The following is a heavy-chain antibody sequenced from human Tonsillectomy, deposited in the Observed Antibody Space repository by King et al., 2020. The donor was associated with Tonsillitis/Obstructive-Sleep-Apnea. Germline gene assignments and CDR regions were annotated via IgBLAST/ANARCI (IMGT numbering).Heavy chain of an antibody. CDR1: GYTFTRYY. CDR2: INPAITIT. Sequence: VQLVESGAEVKIPGASMKVSCKAYGYTFTRYYIHWVRQAPGQGLEWMGIINPAITITTYAQKFQGRVTMTRDTSTSTVHMELSSLRSEDTAVYYCARDDKDDRYFDYWGQGTLVTVSS. D-gene: IGHD2-15*01. V-gene: IGHV1-46*01. J-gene: IGHJ4*02. CDR3: ARDDKDDRYFDY.